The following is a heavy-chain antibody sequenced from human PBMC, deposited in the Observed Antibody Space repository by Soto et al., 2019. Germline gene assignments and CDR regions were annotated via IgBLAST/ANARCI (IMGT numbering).Heavy chain of an antibody. J-gene: IGHJ4*02. Sequence: GASVKVSCKASGCTFSNSAVQCVRQARGQRHEWIGWIVVGGGNTNYAQKFQERVTITRDMSTTTAYMELSSLRSVDTAVYYCATDKGDSYGYGNYWGQGTLVTVSS. CDR1: GCTFSNSA. V-gene: IGHV1-58*01. CDR2: IVVGGGNT. D-gene: IGHD5-18*01. CDR3: ATDKGDSYGYGNY.